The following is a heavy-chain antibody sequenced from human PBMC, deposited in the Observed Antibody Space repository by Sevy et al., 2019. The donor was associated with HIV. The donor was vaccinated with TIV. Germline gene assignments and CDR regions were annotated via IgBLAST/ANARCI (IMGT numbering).Heavy chain of an antibody. CDR2: ISSGSTYT. J-gene: IGHJ4*02. CDR1: GFTFSDFY. D-gene: IGHD1-7*01. Sequence: GGSLRLSCEVSGFTFSDFYMSWIRQAPGKGLEWVSDISSGSTYTKSADSVKGRFNITRDNAKNSLYLQMNSPRVEDMAVYYCARDRRNYAGQYFDYWGQGTLVTVSS. CDR3: ARDRRNYAGQYFDY. V-gene: IGHV3-11*06.